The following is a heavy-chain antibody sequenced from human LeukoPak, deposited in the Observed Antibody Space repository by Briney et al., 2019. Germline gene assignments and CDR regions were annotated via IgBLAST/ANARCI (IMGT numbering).Heavy chain of an antibody. D-gene: IGHD3-10*01. CDR2: ISSSSSYI. V-gene: IGHV3-21*01. CDR1: GFTFSSYS. Sequence: PGGSLRPSCAASGFTFSSYSMNWVRQAPGKGLEWVSSISSSSSYIYYADSVKGRFTISRDNAKNSLYLQMNSLRAEDTAVYYCARDAITMVRGVISPWGQGTLVTVSS. J-gene: IGHJ5*02. CDR3: ARDAITMVRGVISP.